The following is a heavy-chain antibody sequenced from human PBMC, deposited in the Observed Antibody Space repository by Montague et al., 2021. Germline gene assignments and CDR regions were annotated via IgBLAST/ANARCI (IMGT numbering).Heavy chain of an antibody. J-gene: IGHJ6*03. D-gene: IGHD5-18*01. CDR2: IYWDDDK. Sequence: PALVKPTQTLTLTCTFSGFSPTGSPVGVGWVRQPPGKALEWLGIIYWDDDKRYSPSLKSRVTITKDTSKNQVVLIMTNMDPVDTATYYYAHAAVDTTMITYYYYMDVWGKGTTVTVSS. CDR1: GFSPTGSPVG. CDR3: AHAAVDTTMITYYYYMDV. V-gene: IGHV2-5*02.